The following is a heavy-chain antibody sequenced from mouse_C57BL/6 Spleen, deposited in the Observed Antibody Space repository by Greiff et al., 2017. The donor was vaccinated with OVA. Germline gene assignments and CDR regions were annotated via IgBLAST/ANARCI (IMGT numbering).Heavy chain of an antibody. CDR2: IYPGDGDT. CDR3: ARSTTVVATGYFDV. V-gene: IGHV1-82*01. Sequence: QVVESGPELVKPGASVQISCKASGYAFSSSWMNWVKQRPGKGLEWIGRIYPGDGDTNYNGKFKGKATLTADKSSSTAYMQLSSLTSEDSAVYFCARSTTVVATGYFDVWGTGTTVTVSS. CDR1: GYAFSSSW. D-gene: IGHD1-1*01. J-gene: IGHJ1*03.